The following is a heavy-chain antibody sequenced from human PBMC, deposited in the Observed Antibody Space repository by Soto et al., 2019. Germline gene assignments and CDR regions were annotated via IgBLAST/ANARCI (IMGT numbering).Heavy chain of an antibody. CDR1: GFTFTRYS. V-gene: IGHV3-21*06. CDR2: ISSTTNYI. CDR3: ARESEDLTSNFDY. Sequence: EVQLVESGGGLVKPGGSLRLSCAASGFTFTRYSMNCVRQAPGKGLEWVSSISSTTNYIYYGDSMKGRFTISRDNAKNSLYPEMNCLRTEDTAVYYCARESEDLTSNFDYWGQGTLVTVSS. J-gene: IGHJ4*02.